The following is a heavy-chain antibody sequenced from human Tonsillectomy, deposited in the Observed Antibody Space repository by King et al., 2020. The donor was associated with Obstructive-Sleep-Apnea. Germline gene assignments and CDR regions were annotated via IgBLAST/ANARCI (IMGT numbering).Heavy chain of an antibody. CDR2: IYYSGST. J-gene: IGHJ5*02. CDR3: ARRIVGATGWFDP. Sequence: LQLQESGPGLVKPSETLSLTCTVSGGSIRSYYWSWIRQPPGKGLEWIGYIYYSGSTNYNPSLKSRVTISGATSKNQFSLKVSSVTAADTAVYFCARRIVGATGWFDPWGQGTLVTVSS. CDR1: GGSIRSYY. V-gene: IGHV4-59*08. D-gene: IGHD1-26*01.